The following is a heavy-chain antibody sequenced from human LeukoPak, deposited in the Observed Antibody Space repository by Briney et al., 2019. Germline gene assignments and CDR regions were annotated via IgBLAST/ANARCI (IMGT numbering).Heavy chain of an antibody. CDR2: INTSGATT. J-gene: IGHJ6*02. D-gene: IGHD6-19*01. CDR1: GYTFSRHY. Sequence: ASVKVSCKTSGYTFSRHYIHWVRQAPGQGLEWLGIINTSGATTRYGQNFKGRVTATRDTSTSTVYMEMSSLNSEDTAVFYCARGLESSGWYGMDVWGQGTTIIVSS. CDR3: ARGLESSGWYGMDV. V-gene: IGHV1-46*01.